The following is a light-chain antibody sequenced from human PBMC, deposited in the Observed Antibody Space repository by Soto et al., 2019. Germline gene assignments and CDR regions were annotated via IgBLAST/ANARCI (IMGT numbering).Light chain of an antibody. Sequence: EIVLTQSPGILSLSPGERATLACRASQSISSNYLAWYQQKPGQAPRLLIYGTSSRATGIPDRFSGSGSGPDFALTISRLGPEGFAVYYCQFFGSSRYPLGQGTKLQIK. CDR1: QSISSNY. V-gene: IGKV3-20*01. CDR3: QFFGSSRYP. CDR2: GTS. J-gene: IGKJ2*01.